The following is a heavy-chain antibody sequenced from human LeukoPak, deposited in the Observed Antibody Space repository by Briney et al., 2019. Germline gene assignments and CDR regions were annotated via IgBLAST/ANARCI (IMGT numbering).Heavy chain of an antibody. CDR2: TYPGDSDT. Sequence: PGESLKISCKGSGYSFTSYWIGWVRQMPGKGLEWMGITYPGDSDTRYSPSFQGQVTISADKSISTAYLQWSSLKASDTAMYYCAICPDFDPSEYYYYYGMDVWGQGTTVTVSS. D-gene: IGHD3-3*01. CDR1: GYSFTSYW. CDR3: AICPDFDPSEYYYYYGMDV. V-gene: IGHV5-51*01. J-gene: IGHJ6*02.